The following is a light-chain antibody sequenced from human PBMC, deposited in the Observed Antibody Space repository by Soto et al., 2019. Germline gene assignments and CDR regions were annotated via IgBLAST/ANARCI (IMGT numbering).Light chain of an antibody. J-gene: IGLJ2*01. CDR1: SSDVGSYNL. CDR2: EGS. Sequence: QSALTQPASVSGSPGQSITISCTGPSSDVGSYNLVSWYQQHPGKAPKLMIYEGSKRPSGVSNRFSGSKSGNTASLTISGLHAEDEADYYCCSYAGSQVFGGGTKLTVL. CDR3: CSYAGSQV. V-gene: IGLV2-23*01.